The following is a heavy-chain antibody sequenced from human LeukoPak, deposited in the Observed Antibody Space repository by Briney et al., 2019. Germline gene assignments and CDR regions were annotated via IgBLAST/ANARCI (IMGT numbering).Heavy chain of an antibody. CDR2: IRYDGSNK. CDR1: GFTFSSYG. J-gene: IGHJ6*03. CDR3: AKDEKLGIDYYYYYMDV. D-gene: IGHD7-27*01. Sequence: PGGSLRLSCAASGFTFSSYGMHWFRQAPGKGLEWVAFIRYDGSNKYYADSVKGRFTISRDNSKNTLYLQMNSLRAEDTAVYYCAKDEKLGIDYYYYYMDVWGKGTTVAVSS. V-gene: IGHV3-30*02.